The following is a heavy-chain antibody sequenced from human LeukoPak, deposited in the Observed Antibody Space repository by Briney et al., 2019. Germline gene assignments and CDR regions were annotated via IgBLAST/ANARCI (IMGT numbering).Heavy chain of an antibody. CDR2: IRYDGSNK. Sequence: PGGSLRLSCAASGFTFSSYGMHWVRQAPGKGLEWVAFIRYDGSNKYYADSVKGRFTISRDNSKNTPYLQMNSLRAEDTAVYYCAKRMDIVVVPAADFDYWGQGTLVTVSS. CDR3: AKRMDIVVVPAADFDY. J-gene: IGHJ4*02. D-gene: IGHD2-2*03. CDR1: GFTFSSYG. V-gene: IGHV3-30*02.